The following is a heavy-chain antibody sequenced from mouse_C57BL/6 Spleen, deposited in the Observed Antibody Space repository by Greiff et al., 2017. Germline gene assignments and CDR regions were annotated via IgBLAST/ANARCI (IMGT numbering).Heavy chain of an antibody. CDR1: GFTFSSYA. D-gene: IGHD4-1*01. CDR3: ARDRTNWDYFDY. J-gene: IGHJ2*01. CDR2: ISDGGSYT. V-gene: IGHV5-4*01. Sequence: EVKLVESGGGLVKPGGSLKLSCAASGFTFSSYAMSWVRQTPEKRLEWVATISDGGSYTYYPDNVKGRFTISRDNAKNNLYLQMSHLKSEDTAMYYCARDRTNWDYFDYGGQGTTLTVSS.